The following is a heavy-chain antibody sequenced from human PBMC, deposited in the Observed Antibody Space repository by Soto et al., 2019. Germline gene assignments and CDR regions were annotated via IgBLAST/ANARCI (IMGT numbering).Heavy chain of an antibody. CDR2: IDPSDSYT. CDR3: AALPSGSYSLNWFDP. D-gene: IGHD1-26*01. J-gene: IGHJ5*02. Sequence: GESLKISCKGSGYSFTSYWISWVRQMPGKGLEWMGRIDPSDSYTNYSPSFQGHVTISADKSISTAYLQWSSLKASDTAMYYCAALPSGSYSLNWFDPWGQGTLVTVSS. V-gene: IGHV5-10-1*01. CDR1: GYSFTSYW.